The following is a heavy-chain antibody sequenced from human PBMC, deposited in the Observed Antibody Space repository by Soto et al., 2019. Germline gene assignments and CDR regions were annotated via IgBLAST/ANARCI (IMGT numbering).Heavy chain of an antibody. CDR2: ISYDGINK. CDR1: GFTFSTYG. J-gene: IGHJ6*02. Sequence: QVQLVESGGGVVQPGRSLRLSCVASGFTFSTYGMHWVRQAPGKGLEWVAVISYDGINKYYADSVKGRLTISRDNSKNTVYLQMNSLRGEDTAVYYCAKGQHCSTTSCYFYHYGMDVWCQGTTVAVSS. V-gene: IGHV3-30*18. D-gene: IGHD2-2*01. CDR3: AKGQHCSTTSCYFYHYGMDV.